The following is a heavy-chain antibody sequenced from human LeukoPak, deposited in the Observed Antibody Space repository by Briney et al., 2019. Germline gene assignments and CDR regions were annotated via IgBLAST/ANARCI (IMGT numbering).Heavy chain of an antibody. CDR2: INHSGST. J-gene: IGHJ5*02. Sequence: SETLSLTCAVYGGSFSGYYWSWIRQPPGKGLEWIGEINHSGSTNYNPSLKSRVTISVDTSKNQFSLKLSSVTAADTAVCYCARDIAVNWFDPWGQGTLVTVSS. V-gene: IGHV4-34*01. D-gene: IGHD2-21*01. CDR3: ARDIAVNWFDP. CDR1: GGSFSGYY.